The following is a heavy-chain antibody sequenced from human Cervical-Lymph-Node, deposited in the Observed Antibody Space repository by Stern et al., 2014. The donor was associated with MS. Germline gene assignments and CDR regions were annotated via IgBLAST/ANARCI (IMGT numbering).Heavy chain of an antibody. Sequence: VQLEESVGGLVKPGGSLRLSCAASGFTFSDYYMSWVRQAPGKGLEWISYISGSDNTLQYADSVQGRFTISRDNAKNSLYLQMNSLRAEDTAVYFCARDRTPLDYWGQGILVTVSS. J-gene: IGHJ4*02. CDR3: ARDRTPLDY. CDR1: GFTFSDYY. CDR2: ISGSDNTL. V-gene: IGHV3-11*01.